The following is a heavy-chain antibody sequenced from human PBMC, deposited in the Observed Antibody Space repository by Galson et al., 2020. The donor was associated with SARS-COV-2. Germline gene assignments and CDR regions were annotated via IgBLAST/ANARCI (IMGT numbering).Heavy chain of an antibody. CDR3: ARIDSSGCRGNY. J-gene: IGHJ4*02. D-gene: IGHD6-19*01. CDR1: GFSLSTSGMC. V-gene: IGHV2-70*11. Sequence: ESGPTLVKPTQTLTLTCTFSGFSLSTSGMCVNWIRQPPGKALEWLARIDWDDDRYYNTSLKTRVTISKDTSNNQVVLTMTNMDPVDTATYYCARIDSSGCRGNYWGQGTLGTVSS. CDR2: IDWDDDR.